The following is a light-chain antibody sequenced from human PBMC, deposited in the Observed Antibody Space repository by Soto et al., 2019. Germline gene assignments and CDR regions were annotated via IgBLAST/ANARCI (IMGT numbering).Light chain of an antibody. V-gene: IGKV1-33*01. J-gene: IGKJ3*01. CDR3: QQYDNLPIT. CDR1: QDISNF. Sequence: DLQMTQSPSSLSASVGDRVTITCQASQDISNFLNWYQQKPGKAPKLLIYDASNLETGVPSRFSGSGSGTDFIFIINSLQPVDIATYYCQQYDNLPITFGPGTKVDIK. CDR2: DAS.